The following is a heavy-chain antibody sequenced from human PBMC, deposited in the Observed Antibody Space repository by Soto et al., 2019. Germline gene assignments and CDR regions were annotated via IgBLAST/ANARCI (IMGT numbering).Heavy chain of an antibody. CDR2: ISYDGSNK. CDR1: GFTFSDYS. V-gene: IGHV3-30-3*01. Sequence: GGSLRLSCAASGFTFSDYSMHWVRQAPGKGLEWVAVISYDGSNKYYADSVKGRFTISRDNSKNTLYLQMDNLRADDTALYYCARERSRLDYWGQGTLVTVSS. J-gene: IGHJ4*02. CDR3: ARERSRLDY.